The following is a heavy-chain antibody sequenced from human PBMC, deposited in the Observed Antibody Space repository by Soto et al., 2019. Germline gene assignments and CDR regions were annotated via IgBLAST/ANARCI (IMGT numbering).Heavy chain of an antibody. CDR1: GGSTTSDY. CDR3: AREELRVDAFDI. CDR2: IYTSGST. D-gene: IGHD1-7*01. J-gene: IGHJ3*02. Sequence: SETLSLTCTVSGGSTTSDYWSWIRQPAGKGLEWIGRIYTSGSTNYNPSLKSRVTMSVDTSKNQFSLKLSSVTAADTAVYYCAREELRVDAFDIWGQGTMVTVSS. V-gene: IGHV4-4*07.